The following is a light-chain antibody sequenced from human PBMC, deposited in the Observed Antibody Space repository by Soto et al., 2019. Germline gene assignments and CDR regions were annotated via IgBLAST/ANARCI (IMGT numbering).Light chain of an antibody. CDR3: QQYNNWPPI. J-gene: IGKJ3*01. Sequence: EIVMTQSPATVSVSPGERATLSCRASQSVSSNLAWYQQKPGQAPRLLIYGASTRATGIPARFSGSGSGTEFTLTISSLQSEDFAVYYCQQYNNWPPIFGPGTKVDIK. CDR1: QSVSSN. V-gene: IGKV3-15*01. CDR2: GAS.